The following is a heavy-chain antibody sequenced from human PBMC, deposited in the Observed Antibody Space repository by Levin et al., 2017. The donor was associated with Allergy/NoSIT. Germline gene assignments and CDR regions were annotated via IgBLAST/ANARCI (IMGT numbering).Heavy chain of an antibody. D-gene: IGHD3-22*01. CDR2: IDYSGIT. V-gene: IGHV4-34*01. Sequence: PSETLSLTCAVYGGSFTHYYWTWIRQPPGKGLEWIAEIDYSGITNYSPSLKSRATISVDFSQNQFSLRLTSVTAADTAMYYCARGEKTYSFDSTGYYYHPWGQGTLVTVSS. J-gene: IGHJ5*02. CDR1: GGSFTHYY. CDR3: ARGEKTYSFDSTGYYYHP.